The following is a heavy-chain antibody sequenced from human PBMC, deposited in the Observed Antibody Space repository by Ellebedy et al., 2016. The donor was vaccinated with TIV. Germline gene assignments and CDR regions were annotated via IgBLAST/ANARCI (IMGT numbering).Heavy chain of an antibody. J-gene: IGHJ4*02. Sequence: AASVKVSCKASGYSFTTFTIHWARQAPGQRPEWMGWLNPDTGDTKHSQNLQARIPITRDTFASTAYMELRSLRSEDTAVYHCARARGGCSGDGCYSDFDFWGQGTLVTVSS. V-gene: IGHV1-3*01. CDR1: GYSFTTFT. D-gene: IGHD2-15*01. CDR2: LNPDTGDT. CDR3: ARARGGCSGDGCYSDFDF.